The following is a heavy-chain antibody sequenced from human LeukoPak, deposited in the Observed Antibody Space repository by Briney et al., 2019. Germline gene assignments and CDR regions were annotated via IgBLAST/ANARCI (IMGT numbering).Heavy chain of an antibody. CDR2: FDPEDGET. V-gene: IGHV1-24*01. J-gene: IGHJ4*02. CDR3: ARDGVGTSMIVVVITYYFDY. Sequence: GASVKVSCKVSGYTLTELSMHWVRQAPGKGLEWMGGFDPEDGETIYAQKFQGRVTMTEDTSTDTAYMELSSLRSEDTAVYYCARDGVGTSMIVVVITYYFDYWGQGTLVTVSS. D-gene: IGHD3-22*01. CDR1: GYTLTELS.